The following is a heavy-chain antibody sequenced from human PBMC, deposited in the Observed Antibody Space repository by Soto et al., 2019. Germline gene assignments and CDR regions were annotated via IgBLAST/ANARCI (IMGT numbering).Heavy chain of an antibody. V-gene: IGHV4-31*03. Sequence: PSETLSLTCTVSGCSISSGGYYWSWIRQHPGKGLEWIGYIYYSGSTYYNPSLKSRVTISVDTSKNQFSLKLSSVTAADTAVDYCARASASSFDYRGQATGVNVPS. CDR2: IYYSGST. CDR3: ARASASSFDY. J-gene: IGHJ4*02. D-gene: IGHD2-15*01. CDR1: GCSISSGGYY.